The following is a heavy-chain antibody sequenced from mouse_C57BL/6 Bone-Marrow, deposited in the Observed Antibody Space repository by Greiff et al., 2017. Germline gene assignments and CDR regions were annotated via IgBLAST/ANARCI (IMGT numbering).Heavy chain of an antibody. CDR2: LDPSGSYT. D-gene: IGHD2-2*01. V-gene: IGHV1-69*01. Sequence: QVQLQQPGAELVMPGASVKLSCKASGYTFTSYWMHWVKQRPGQGLEWIGELDPSGSYTYYNQKFKGKSTLTVDKSSRTAYMQLSSLTSEDSAVXDCARSLLWLRRGIAYWGQGTLVTVSA. CDR3: ARSLLWLRRGIAY. CDR1: GYTFTSYW. J-gene: IGHJ3*01.